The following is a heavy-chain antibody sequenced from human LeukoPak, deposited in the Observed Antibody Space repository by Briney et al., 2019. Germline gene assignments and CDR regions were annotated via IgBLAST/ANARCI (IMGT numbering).Heavy chain of an antibody. CDR2: ISTSGSPI. V-gene: IGHV3-48*03. Sequence: GGSLRLSCAAPGFTFSSYEMNWVRQAPGKGLEWVSYISTSGSPIYYGNSVKGRFTISRDNAKNSLYLQMNSLRAEDTALYYCARRGFYDTSGYLFDHWGQGTLVTVSS. D-gene: IGHD3-22*01. CDR3: ARRGFYDTSGYLFDH. J-gene: IGHJ4*02. CDR1: GFTFSSYE.